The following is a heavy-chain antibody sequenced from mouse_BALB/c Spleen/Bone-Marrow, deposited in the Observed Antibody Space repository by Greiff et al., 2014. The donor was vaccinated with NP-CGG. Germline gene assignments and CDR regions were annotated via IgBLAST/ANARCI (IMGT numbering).Heavy chain of an antibody. Sequence: LVESGAELVKPGASVKLSCTASGFNIKDTYMHWVKQRPEQGLEWIGRIDPANGNTKYDPKFQGKATITADTSSNTAYLQLSSLTSEDTAVYYCARDDSWGFAYWGQGTLVTVSA. V-gene: IGHV14-3*02. CDR3: ARDDSWGFAY. CDR2: IDPANGNT. J-gene: IGHJ3*01. D-gene: IGHD2-4*01. CDR1: GFNIKDTY.